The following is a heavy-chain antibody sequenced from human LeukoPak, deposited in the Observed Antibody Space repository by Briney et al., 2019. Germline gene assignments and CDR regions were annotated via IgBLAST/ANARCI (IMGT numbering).Heavy chain of an antibody. J-gene: IGHJ4*02. CDR3: ARGGGPTYLYCSSTSCYGYFDY. D-gene: IGHD2-2*01. CDR2: INPNSGGT. V-gene: IGHV1-2*02. CDR1: VYTFTGYY. Sequence: ASVKVSCKASVYTFTGYYMHWVRQAPGQGLEWMGWINPNSGGTNYAQKFQGRVTMTRDTSISTAYMELSRLRSDDTAVYYCARGGGPTYLYCSSTSCYGYFDYWGQGTLVTVSS.